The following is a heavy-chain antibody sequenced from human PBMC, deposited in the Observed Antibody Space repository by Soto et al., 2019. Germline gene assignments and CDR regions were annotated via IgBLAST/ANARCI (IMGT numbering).Heavy chain of an antibody. CDR3: ARSIVARPVRGALDH. J-gene: IGHJ4*02. CDR2: IHWDDDK. Sequence: QITLKESGPPLVKPTQTLTLTCTFSGFSLSTSGVGVGWIRQPPGKALEWLAVIHWDDDKRYSPSLKTRLTITKDTSKNQVVLTMTNMDPVDTAPYYCARSIVARPVRGALDHWGQGTLVTVSS. V-gene: IGHV2-5*02. CDR1: GFSLSTSGVG. D-gene: IGHD6-6*01.